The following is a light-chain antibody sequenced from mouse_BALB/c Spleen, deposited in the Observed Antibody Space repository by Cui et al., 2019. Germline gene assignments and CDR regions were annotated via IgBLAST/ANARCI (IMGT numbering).Light chain of an antibody. J-gene: IGKJ2*01. CDR2: RAN. CDR1: QDINSY. Sequence: DIKMTQSPSSMYASLGERVTITCKASQDINSYLSWFQQKPGKSPKTLIYRANRLVDGVPSRFSGSGSGQDYSLTISSLEYEDMGIYYCLQYDEFPYTFGGGTKLEMK. CDR3: LQYDEFPYT. V-gene: IGKV14-111*01.